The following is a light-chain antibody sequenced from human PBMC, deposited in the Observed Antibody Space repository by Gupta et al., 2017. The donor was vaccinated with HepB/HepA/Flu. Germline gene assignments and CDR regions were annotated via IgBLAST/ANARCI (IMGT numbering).Light chain of an antibody. Sequence: EIVLTQSPATLSLSPGERATLSCRASQSVRSYLAWYQQKPGQAPRLLIYDASNSDTGIPARFGGSGFGKYLPLTSSSREQEDFAVYYCQQRSNWPPLTFGQGTRMEIK. CDR2: DAS. V-gene: IGKV3-11*01. CDR1: QSVRSY. CDR3: QQRSNWPPLT. J-gene: IGKJ5*01.